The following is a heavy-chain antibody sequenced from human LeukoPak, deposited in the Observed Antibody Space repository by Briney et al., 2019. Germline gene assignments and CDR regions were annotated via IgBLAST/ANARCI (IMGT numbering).Heavy chain of an antibody. CDR2: ISSSSSYI. J-gene: IGHJ4*02. CDR1: GFTFSSYS. V-gene: IGHV3-21*04. CDR3: AKLGGMGIAALDY. Sequence: PGGSLRLSCAASGFTFSSYSMNWVRQAPGKGLEWVSSISSSSSYIYYADSMKGRFTISRDNAKNSLYLQMNSLRAEDTAVYYCAKLGGMGIAALDYWGQGTLVTVSS. D-gene: IGHD6-6*01.